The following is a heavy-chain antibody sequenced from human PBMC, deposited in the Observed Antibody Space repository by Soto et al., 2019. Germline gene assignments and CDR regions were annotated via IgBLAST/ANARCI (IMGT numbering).Heavy chain of an antibody. Sequence: PVESLKISCYGSGYTFTYYWIGWVRQMPGKGLEWMGVTYPFDSDTRYSPSFQGRVTISAVQSTNTAYLELSRLQASDTAIYYCGRHYEGATTGIDYWGQGTLVTVSS. D-gene: IGHD1-26*01. J-gene: IGHJ4*01. V-gene: IGHV5-51*01. CDR2: TYPFDSDT. CDR1: GYTFTYYW. CDR3: GRHYEGATTGIDY.